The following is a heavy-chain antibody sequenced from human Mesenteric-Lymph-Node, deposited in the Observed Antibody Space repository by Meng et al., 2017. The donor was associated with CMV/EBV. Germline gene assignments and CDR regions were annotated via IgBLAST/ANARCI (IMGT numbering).Heavy chain of an antibody. CDR3: ARALPQNYYDSSGYKY. J-gene: IGHJ4*02. CDR2: ISAYNGNT. Sequence: ASVKVSCKASGYTFTSYGISWVRQAPGQGLEWMGWISAYNGNTNYAQKLQGRVTMTTDTSTSTAYMELRSLTSDDTAMYYCARALPQNYYDSSGYKYWGQGTLVTVSS. D-gene: IGHD3-22*01. V-gene: IGHV1-18*01. CDR1: GYTFTSYG.